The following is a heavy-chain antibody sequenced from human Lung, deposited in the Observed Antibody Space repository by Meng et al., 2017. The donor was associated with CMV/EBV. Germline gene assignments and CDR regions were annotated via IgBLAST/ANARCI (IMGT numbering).Heavy chain of an antibody. CDR2: ISWNSGTI. V-gene: IGHV3-9*03. Sequence: SCAASGFTFDDHAMHWVRQAPGEGLEWVSGISWNSGTIDYADSVKGRFTISRDSAKTSLYLEMNSLRAEDMAFYYCAKGSYSLAGSYFDYWGQGXVVTVSS. J-gene: IGHJ4*02. D-gene: IGHD3-10*01. CDR3: AKGSYSLAGSYFDY. CDR1: GFTFDDHA.